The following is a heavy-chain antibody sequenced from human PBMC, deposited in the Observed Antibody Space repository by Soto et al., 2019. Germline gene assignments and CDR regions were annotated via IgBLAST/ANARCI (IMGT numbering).Heavy chain of an antibody. CDR3: ARDFGGYNWLDP. J-gene: IGHJ5*02. V-gene: IGHV3-30-3*01. D-gene: IGHD2-15*01. Sequence: GGSLRLSCAASGFTFSSYAMHWVRQAPGKGLEWVAVISYDGSNKYYADSVKGRFTISRDNSKNTLYLQMNSLRAEDTAVYYCARDFGGYNWLDPWGQGTLVTVSS. CDR2: ISYDGSNK. CDR1: GFTFSSYA.